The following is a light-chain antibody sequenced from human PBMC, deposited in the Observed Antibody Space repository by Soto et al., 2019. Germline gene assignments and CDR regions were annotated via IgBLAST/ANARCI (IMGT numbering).Light chain of an antibody. Sequence: QYALTQPASVSGSPGQSITISCTGTSSDVGGYNYVSWYQQHPGKAPELMIYEVSNRPSGVSNRLSGSKSGNTASLTISGLQAEEEADYYCSSYTSSSNIVFGTGTKVTVL. CDR3: SSYTSSSNIV. CDR1: SSDVGGYNY. V-gene: IGLV2-14*01. CDR2: EVS. J-gene: IGLJ1*01.